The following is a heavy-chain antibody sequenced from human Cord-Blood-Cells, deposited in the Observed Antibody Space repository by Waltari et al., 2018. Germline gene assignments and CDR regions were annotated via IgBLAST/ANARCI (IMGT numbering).Heavy chain of an antibody. J-gene: IGHJ1*01. CDR2: ISAYNGNT. V-gene: IGHV1-18*01. Sequence: QVQLVQSGAEVKKPGASVKVSCKASGYTFTSYGISGVRPAPGQGLEWMGWISAYNGNTNDAQKLQGRVTMTTDTSTSTAYMELRSLRSDDTAVYYCAIDKPGIAVAGTYFQHWGQGTLVTVSS. CDR1: GYTFTSYG. D-gene: IGHD6-19*01. CDR3: AIDKPGIAVAGTYFQH.